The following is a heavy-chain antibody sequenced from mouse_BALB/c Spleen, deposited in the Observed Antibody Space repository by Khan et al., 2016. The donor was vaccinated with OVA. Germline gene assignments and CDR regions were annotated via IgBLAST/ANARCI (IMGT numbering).Heavy chain of an antibody. Sequence: QVQLQQSGAELARPGASVKMSCKASGYTFTSYTIHWIKLRPGQGLEWIGYINPSNGYTNYNQKFKDKATLTADKSSTTAYMELSSLTSDDSALYNCVRDGAYHRNDGWFAYWGQWALVTVSA. D-gene: IGHD2-14*01. CDR1: GYTFTSYT. CDR2: INPSNGYT. CDR3: VRDGAYHRNDGWFAY. J-gene: IGHJ3*01. V-gene: IGHV1-4*01.